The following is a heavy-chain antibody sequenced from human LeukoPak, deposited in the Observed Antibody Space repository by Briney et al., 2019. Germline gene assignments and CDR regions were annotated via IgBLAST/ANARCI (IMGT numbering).Heavy chain of an antibody. Sequence: KRGESLKISCNASGYSLSIYWMAWVRQMPGKGLEWMGAIYPGDSDTRYSPSFQGQVTISVDTSVSATYLQWSSLKASDTAIYYCARLYEDCTSTTCYQGYFDPWGEGTLVTVSS. J-gene: IGHJ5*02. CDR3: ARLYEDCTSTTCYQGYFDP. V-gene: IGHV5-51*01. D-gene: IGHD2-2*01. CDR2: IYPGDSDT. CDR1: GYSLSIYW.